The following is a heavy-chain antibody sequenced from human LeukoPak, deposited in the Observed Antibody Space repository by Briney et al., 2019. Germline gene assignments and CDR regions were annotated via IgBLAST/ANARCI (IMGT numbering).Heavy chain of an antibody. V-gene: IGHV3-7*01. J-gene: IGHJ4*02. CDR2: IKQDGSEK. CDR3: ASGYNVVAFG. D-gene: IGHD5-24*01. CDR1: GFTFSSYW. Sequence: PGGSLRLSCAASGFTFSSYWMSWVREAPGKGLEWVANIKQDGSEKYYVDSVKGRFTISRDNAKNSLYLQMTSLRAEDTAVYYCASGYNVVAFGRGQGTLVTVSS.